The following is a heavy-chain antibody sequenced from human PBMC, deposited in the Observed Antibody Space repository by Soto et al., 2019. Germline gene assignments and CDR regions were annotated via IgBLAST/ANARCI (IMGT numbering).Heavy chain of an antibody. CDR2: VYYSGTT. CDR3: VTVNLVGAASYFDY. CDR1: GASIRNGDYY. V-gene: IGHV4-30-4*01. Sequence: QVQLQEWGPGLVKPSQTLSLTCTVSGASIRNGDYYWGWIRQPPGKGLEWIGYVYYSGTTYSHPSLKSRFTISVDTSENEFSLRLSSVTAADTAVYYCVTVNLVGAASYFDYWGPGTVVTVSS. J-gene: IGHJ4*02. D-gene: IGHD1-26*01.